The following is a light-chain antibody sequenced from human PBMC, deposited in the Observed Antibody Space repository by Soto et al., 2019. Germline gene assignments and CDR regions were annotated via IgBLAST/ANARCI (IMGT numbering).Light chain of an antibody. CDR3: QTWGTGIHYV. CDR1: SGHSSYA. Sequence: QLVLTQSPSASASLGASVKLTCTLSSGHSSYAIAWHQQQPEKGPRYLMKLNSDGSHNKGDGIPDRFSGSRSGAERYLTTSRLQSADEADYYCQTWGTGIHYVFGTGTKLTVL. J-gene: IGLJ1*01. V-gene: IGLV4-69*01. CDR2: LNSDGSH.